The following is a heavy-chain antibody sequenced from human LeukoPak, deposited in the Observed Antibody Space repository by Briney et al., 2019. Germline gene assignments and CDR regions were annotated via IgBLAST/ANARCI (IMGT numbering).Heavy chain of an antibody. CDR3: ARPIQTYYDFWSGRGAHDWFDP. D-gene: IGHD3-3*01. CDR1: GYSISSGYY. CDR2: IYHSGST. Sequence: TSETLSLTCALSGYSISSGYYWGWIRQPPGKGLEWIGSIYHSGSTYYNPSLKSRVTISLDTSKNQFSLKLSSVTAADTAVYYCARPIQTYYDFWSGRGAHDWFDPWGQGTLVTVSS. J-gene: IGHJ5*02. V-gene: IGHV4-38-2*01.